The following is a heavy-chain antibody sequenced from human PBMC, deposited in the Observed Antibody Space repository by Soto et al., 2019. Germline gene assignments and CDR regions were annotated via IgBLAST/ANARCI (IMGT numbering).Heavy chain of an antibody. V-gene: IGHV4-34*01. CDR1: VGSFSGHY. D-gene: IGHD3-22*01. CDR2: INHTGST. CDR3: ARGISVIVGVQGDAPDKSSFDY. Sequence: ETLSLTCAVYVGSFSGHYWSWIRQPPGKGLEWIGEINHTGSTNQNPSLKSRVSISVDTSKNQFFLKLRSVTAADTAVYYCARGISVIVGVQGDAPDKSSFDYWSQGTLVTVSS. J-gene: IGHJ4*02.